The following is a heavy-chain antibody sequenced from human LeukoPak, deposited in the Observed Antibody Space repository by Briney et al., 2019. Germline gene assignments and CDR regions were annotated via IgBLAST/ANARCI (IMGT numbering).Heavy chain of an antibody. D-gene: IGHD3-22*01. CDR3: ARDRGDYDSSGYYGCLDY. CDR1: GGSITSHY. Sequence: SETLSLSCTVSGGSITSHYMSWIRQPPGKGLEWIGYIYYSGSTNYNPSLKSRVTISVDTSKNQFSLKLSSVTAADTAVYYCARDRGDYDSSGYYGCLDYWGQGALVTVSS. V-gene: IGHV4-59*11. J-gene: IGHJ4*02. CDR2: IYYSGST.